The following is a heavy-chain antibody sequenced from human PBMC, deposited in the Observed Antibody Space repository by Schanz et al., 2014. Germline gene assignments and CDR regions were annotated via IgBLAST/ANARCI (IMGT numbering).Heavy chain of an antibody. CDR2: IATSSSTR. Sequence: EVHLVESGGGLVKRGGSLRLSCAASGFTISSYSMNWVRQVPGKGLEWLSYIATSSSTRHYADSVKGRVTISRDNAKNSVSLQMRRLRVEDTAVYYCASGVHVSSLQKGLQFWGRGTLXIVSS. D-gene: IGHD3-10*01. J-gene: IGHJ1*01. CDR3: ASGVHVSSLQKGLQF. V-gene: IGHV3-48*01. CDR1: GFTISSYS.